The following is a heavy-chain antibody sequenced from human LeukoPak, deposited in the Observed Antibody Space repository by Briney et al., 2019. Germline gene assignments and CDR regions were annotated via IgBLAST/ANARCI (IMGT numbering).Heavy chain of an antibody. Sequence: PSGTLSLTCAVSGASISSSNWWGWVRQAPGKGLEWIGEIYHGGTTNYNPSLKSRITLSVDKSRNQFSLKLKSVTAADTAVYYCARTRYYYNSRSYGAPYYFDYWGQGTLVTVSS. CDR3: ARTRYYYNSRSYGAPYYFDY. D-gene: IGHD3-10*01. CDR1: GASISSSNW. J-gene: IGHJ4*02. V-gene: IGHV4-4*02. CDR2: IYHGGTT.